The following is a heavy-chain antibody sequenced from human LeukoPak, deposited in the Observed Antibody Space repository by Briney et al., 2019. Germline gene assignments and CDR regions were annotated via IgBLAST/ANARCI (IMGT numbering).Heavy chain of an antibody. Sequence: GGSLRLSCAASGFTFSSYVMHWVRQAPGKGLEWVAIISYDGSNEYYADSVKGRFTISRDNSRNTLYLQMNSLRAEDTALYYCAKDGDTVSGTYYFDMDVWAKGPRSPSP. D-gene: IGHD1-26*01. CDR2: ISYDGSNE. CDR3: AKDGDTVSGTYYFDMDV. CDR1: GFTFSSYV. V-gene: IGHV3-30*04. J-gene: IGHJ6*03.